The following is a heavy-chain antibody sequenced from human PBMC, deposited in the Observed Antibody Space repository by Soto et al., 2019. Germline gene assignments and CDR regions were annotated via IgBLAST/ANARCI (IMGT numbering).Heavy chain of an antibody. V-gene: IGHV2-5*01. CDR1: GFSLSTGGMG. CDR2: IYWNDVK. J-gene: IGHJ5*02. CDR3: AHRPTTVTKGWFDP. Sequence: QITLKESGPTLVKPTQTLTLTCTFSGFSLSTGGMGVGWIRQPPGKAPEWLALIYWNDVKRYSPSLKSRLTITKDTSKNQVVLTMTNMDPVDTATYYCAHRPTTVTKGWFDPWGQGTLVTVSS. D-gene: IGHD4-17*01.